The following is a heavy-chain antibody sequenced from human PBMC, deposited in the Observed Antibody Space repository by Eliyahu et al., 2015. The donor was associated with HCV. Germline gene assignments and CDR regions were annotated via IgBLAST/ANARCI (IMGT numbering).Heavy chain of an antibody. D-gene: IGHD1-26*01. Sequence: EVQLVESGGGLVKPGGSLRLSCAASGFTFSSYSMNWVRQAPGKGLEWVSSISSSSSYIYYADSVKGRFTISRDNAKNSLYLQMNSLRAEDTAVYYCARDRGGSYPFFDYWGQGTLVTVSS. CDR1: GFTFSSYS. CDR3: ARDRGGSYPFFDY. V-gene: IGHV3-21*01. J-gene: IGHJ4*02. CDR2: ISSSSSYI.